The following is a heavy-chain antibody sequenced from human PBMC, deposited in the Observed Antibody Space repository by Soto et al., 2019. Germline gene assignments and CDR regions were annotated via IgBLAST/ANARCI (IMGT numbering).Heavy chain of an antibody. CDR2: IIPIFGTA. CDR1: RGTFSSYA. CDR3: ARVVPAAMAAFDI. D-gene: IGHD2-2*01. J-gene: IGHJ3*02. V-gene: IGHV1-69*13. Sequence: SVKVSCKASRGTFSSYAISWVRQAPGQGLEWMGGIIPIFGTANYAQKFQGRVTITADESTSTAYMELSSLRSEDTAVYYCARVVPAAMAAFDIWGQGTMVTVSS.